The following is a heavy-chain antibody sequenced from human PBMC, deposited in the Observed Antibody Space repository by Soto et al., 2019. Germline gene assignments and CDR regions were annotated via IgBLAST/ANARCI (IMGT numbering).Heavy chain of an antibody. CDR2: IYHSGST. J-gene: IGHJ6*02. V-gene: IGHV4-4*02. CDR3: ARVSGSYYYGMDV. CDR1: GGSISSSNL. Sequence: QVQLQESGPGLVKPSGTLSLTCAVSGGSISSSNLWSWVRQPPGKGLEWIGAIYHSGSTNYNPSLKSRVTRSVDKSKNQFSLKLSSVTAADTAVYYCARVSGSYYYGMDVWGQGPTVTVSS.